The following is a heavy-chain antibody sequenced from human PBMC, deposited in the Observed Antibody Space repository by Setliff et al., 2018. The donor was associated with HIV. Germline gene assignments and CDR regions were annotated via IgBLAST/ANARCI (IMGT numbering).Heavy chain of an antibody. J-gene: IGHJ6*03. Sequence: GASVKVSCKASGYTFTDYYIHWVRQAPGQGLQWMGWVNPNSGGTNSAQEFQGRVTMTRDTSISTAYMELTWLKPDDTAVYYCAREGPYYMDVWGKGTTVTVSS. CDR2: VNPNSGGT. CDR3: AREGPYYMDV. V-gene: IGHV1-2*02. CDR1: GYTFTDYY.